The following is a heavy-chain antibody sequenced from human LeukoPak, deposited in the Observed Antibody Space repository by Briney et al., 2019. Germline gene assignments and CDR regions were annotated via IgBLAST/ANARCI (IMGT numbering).Heavy chain of an antibody. CDR2: NHYSGRT. Sequence: PSHTLSLTCTVSGASITSGDHYWSWIRQQPGKGPEWIGHNHYSGRTYSYPSLKGRVSMSIDTSKNQLSLDLLPLTAADTAVYLCARVLYGFPPYYYYYNSDVWDKGTTVTVSS. V-gene: IGHV4-31*03. D-gene: IGHD2-8*02. CDR1: GASITSGDHY. CDR3: ARVLYGFPPYYYYYNSDV. J-gene: IGHJ6*03.